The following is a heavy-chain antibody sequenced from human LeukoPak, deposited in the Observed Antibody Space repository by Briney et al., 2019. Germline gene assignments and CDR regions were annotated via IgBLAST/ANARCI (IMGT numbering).Heavy chain of an antibody. CDR2: IIPIFGTA. Sequence: SVKVSCKASGGTFSSYAISWVRQAPGQGLEWMGGIIPIFGTASYAQKFQGRVTMTRDTSTSTVYMELSSLRSEDTAVYYCARGLGRSSSPQHWGQGTLVTVSS. J-gene: IGHJ1*01. CDR3: ARGLGRSSSPQH. D-gene: IGHD6-13*01. V-gene: IGHV1-69*05. CDR1: GGTFSSYA.